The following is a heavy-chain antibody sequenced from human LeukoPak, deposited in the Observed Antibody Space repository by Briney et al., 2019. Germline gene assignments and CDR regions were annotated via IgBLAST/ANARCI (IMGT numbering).Heavy chain of an antibody. Sequence: GGSLRLSCAASGFTFSSYGMHWVRQAPGKGLEWVAVISYDGSNKYYADSVKVRFTISRDNSKNTLYLQMNSLRAEDTAVYYCAKDGWEYDILTGYFDYWGQGTLVTVSS. CDR2: ISYDGSNK. V-gene: IGHV3-30*18. D-gene: IGHD3-9*01. J-gene: IGHJ4*02. CDR1: GFTFSSYG. CDR3: AKDGWEYDILTGYFDY.